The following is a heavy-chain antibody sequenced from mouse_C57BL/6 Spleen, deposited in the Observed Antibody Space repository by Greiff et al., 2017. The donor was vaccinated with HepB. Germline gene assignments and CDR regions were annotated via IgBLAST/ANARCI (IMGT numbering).Heavy chain of an antibody. Sequence: QVHVKQSGAELARPGASVKLSCKASGYTFTSYGISWVKQRTGQGLEWIGEIYPRSGNTYYNEKFKGKATLTADKSSSTAYMELRSLTSEDSAVYFCARGWDSYYFDYWGQGTTLTVSS. J-gene: IGHJ2*01. CDR1: GYTFTSYG. V-gene: IGHV1-81*01. CDR3: ARGWDSYYFDY. CDR2: IYPRSGNT. D-gene: IGHD4-1*01.